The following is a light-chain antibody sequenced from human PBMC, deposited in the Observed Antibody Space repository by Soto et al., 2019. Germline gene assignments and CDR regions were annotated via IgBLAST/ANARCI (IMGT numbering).Light chain of an antibody. CDR2: SAS. V-gene: IGKV3-15*01. CDR3: QQYNSWPWT. CDR1: QSANSN. Sequence: EIVMTQSPATLSVSPGERATLSCRASQSANSNLAWYQRKRGQAPRLLIFSASTRAPGIPSGFSGSGSGTEFTLTISSLQSEDFAVYFCQQYNSWPWTFGQGTKVEIK. J-gene: IGKJ1*01.